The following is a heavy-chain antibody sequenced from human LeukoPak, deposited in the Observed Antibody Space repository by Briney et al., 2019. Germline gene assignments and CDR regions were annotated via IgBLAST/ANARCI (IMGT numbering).Heavy chain of an antibody. CDR3: ARDPYYDFWSGYDSGFDY. CDR2: ISYDGSRK. D-gene: IGHD3-3*01. J-gene: IGHJ4*02. V-gene: IGHV3-30*04. Sequence: GGSLRLSCAASGFTFSTYAMHWVRQAPGKGLEWVAVISYDGSRKFHADSVKGRFTISRTNSRNTLYLQMNSLRAEDTAVYYRARDPYYDFWSGYDSGFDYWGQGTLVTVSS. CDR1: GFTFSTYA.